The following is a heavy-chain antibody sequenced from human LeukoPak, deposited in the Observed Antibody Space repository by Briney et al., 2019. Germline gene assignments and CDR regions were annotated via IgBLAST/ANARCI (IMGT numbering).Heavy chain of an antibody. Sequence: SETLSLTCTVSGGSISSYYWSWIRQPPGKGLEWIGYIYTSGSTNYNPSLKSRVTISVDTSKNQFSLKLSSVTAADTAVYYCATGGTTGTTSGDWFDPWGQGTLVTVSS. CDR1: GGSISSYY. CDR3: ATGGTTGTTSGDWFDP. V-gene: IGHV4-4*09. D-gene: IGHD1-1*01. CDR2: IYTSGST. J-gene: IGHJ5*02.